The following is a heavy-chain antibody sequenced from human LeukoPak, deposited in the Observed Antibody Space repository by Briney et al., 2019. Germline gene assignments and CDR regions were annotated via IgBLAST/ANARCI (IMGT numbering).Heavy chain of an antibody. CDR1: GGSISSGGYY. CDR3: ARHGEMRDFDS. J-gene: IGHJ4*02. CDR2: IYYSGST. Sequence: SETLSLTCTVSGGSISSGGYYWSWIRQHPGKGLEWIGYIYYSGSTYYNPSLKSRVTISVDTSKNQFSLRLSSVTAADTAVYYCARHGEMRDFDSWGQGTLVTVSS. V-gene: IGHV4-39*01. D-gene: IGHD3-10*01.